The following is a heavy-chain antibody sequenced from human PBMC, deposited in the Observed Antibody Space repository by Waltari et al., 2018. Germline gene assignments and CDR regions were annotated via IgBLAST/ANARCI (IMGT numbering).Heavy chain of an antibody. CDR1: GCSIGSSNHY. V-gene: IGHV4-39*01. Sequence: QLQLQESSPGLATPSETLSLTCTVSGCSIGSSNHYWGWIRQPPGQGLEWIGSIFYSGNTYYNPSLKSRVTISVDTSKNQFSLRLSSATAADTAVYYCARSGTYRGYFDYWGQGTLVTVSS. CDR3: ARSGTYRGYFDY. D-gene: IGHD1-26*01. J-gene: IGHJ4*02. CDR2: IFYSGNT.